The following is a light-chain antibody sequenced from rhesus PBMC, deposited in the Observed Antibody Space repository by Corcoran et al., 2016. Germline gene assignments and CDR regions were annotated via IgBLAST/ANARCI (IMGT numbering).Light chain of an antibody. CDR1: QGISNN. CDR3: QHGYGTPLT. Sequence: DIQMTQSPSSLSASVGDTVTITCRASQGISNNLAWYQQKPGTIPKLLIYYASTLQSGVPSSVSGSGYGTDFTLTIISLQPEDFATYYCQHGYGTPLTFGGGTKVEIK. J-gene: IGKJ4*01. V-gene: IGKV1S15*01. CDR2: YAS.